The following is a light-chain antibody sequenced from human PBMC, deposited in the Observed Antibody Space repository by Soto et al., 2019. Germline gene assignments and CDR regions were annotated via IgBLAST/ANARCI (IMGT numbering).Light chain of an antibody. CDR3: AAWDDGLYVRV. Sequence: QSVLTQPPSASGTPGQTVTISCSGSSSNIGSNPVNWYQQLPGAAPKLLIYNNDQRPSGVPDRFSGSKSGTSTSLAISGLQSGDEADYYCAAWDDGLYVRVFGGGTQLTVL. CDR1: SSNIGSNP. J-gene: IGLJ3*02. V-gene: IGLV1-44*01. CDR2: NND.